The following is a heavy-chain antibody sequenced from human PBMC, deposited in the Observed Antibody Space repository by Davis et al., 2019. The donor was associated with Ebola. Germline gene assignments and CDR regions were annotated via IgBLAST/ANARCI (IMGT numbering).Heavy chain of an antibody. D-gene: IGHD2-2*01. Sequence: PGGSLRLSCAASGFTVSSNYMSWVRQAPGKGLEWVSAISGSGGSTYYADSVKGRFTISRDNSKNTLYLQMNSLRAEDTAVYYCAKESCSSTSCYFSDYWGQGTLVTVSS. CDR2: ISGSGGST. CDR1: GFTVSSNY. J-gene: IGHJ4*02. CDR3: AKESCSSTSCYFSDY. V-gene: IGHV3-23*01.